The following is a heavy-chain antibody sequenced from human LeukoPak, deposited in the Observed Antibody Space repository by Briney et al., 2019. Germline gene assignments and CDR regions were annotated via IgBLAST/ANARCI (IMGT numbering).Heavy chain of an antibody. J-gene: IGHJ4*02. D-gene: IGHD3-16*01. Sequence: GGSLRLSCATSGFTFNGYGMHWVRQAPGKGLEWVAVIWYDGRKQYYVDSVKGRFTISRDNSKNTLSLQMNSLRVEDTAVYYCARDGGSYLDYWGQGTLVTVSS. V-gene: IGHV3-33*08. CDR3: ARDGGSYLDY. CDR2: IWYDGRKQ. CDR1: GFTFNGYG.